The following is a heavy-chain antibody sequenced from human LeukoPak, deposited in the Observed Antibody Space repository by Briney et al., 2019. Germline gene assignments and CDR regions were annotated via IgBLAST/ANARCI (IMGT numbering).Heavy chain of an antibody. V-gene: IGHV4-4*07. J-gene: IGHJ3*02. CDR3: ACLTTADAFDI. D-gene: IGHD3-22*01. CDR2: IYTSGST. CDR1: GGSISSYY. Sequence: SETLSLTCTVSGGSISSYYWSWIRQPAGKGLEWIGRIYTSGSTNYNPSLKSRVTMSVDTSKNHLSLRLISLTAADTAVYYCACLTTADAFDIWGQGTMVTVSS.